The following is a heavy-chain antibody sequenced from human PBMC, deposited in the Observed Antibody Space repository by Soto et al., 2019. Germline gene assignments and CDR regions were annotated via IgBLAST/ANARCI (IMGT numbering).Heavy chain of an antibody. J-gene: IGHJ1*01. CDR1: GGSISNDNW. Sequence: SETLSLTCAVSGGSISNDNWWSWLRQAPGKGLEWIGEMSHAGDTNYNPSLKSRVSISVDKSKNHLSLKVNSLTAADTAIYYCARNLFSGTFSFQHWGPGTPVTVSS. CDR2: MSHAGDT. CDR3: ARNLFSGTFSFQH. V-gene: IGHV4-4*02. D-gene: IGHD1-26*01.